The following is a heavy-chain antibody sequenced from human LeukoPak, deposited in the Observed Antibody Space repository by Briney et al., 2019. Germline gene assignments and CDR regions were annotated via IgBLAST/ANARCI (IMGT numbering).Heavy chain of an antibody. CDR3: ARRGEPRRRGIVVVPAADFDY. CDR2: IYYSGST. D-gene: IGHD2-2*01. Sequence: PSETLSLTCTVSGGSISSSSNYWGWIRQPPGKGLEWIGSIYYSGSTYYNPSLKSRVTISVDTSKNQFSLKLSSVTAADTAVYYCARRGEPRRRGIVVVPAADFDYWGQGTLVTVSS. J-gene: IGHJ4*02. V-gene: IGHV4-39*01. CDR1: GGSISSSSNY.